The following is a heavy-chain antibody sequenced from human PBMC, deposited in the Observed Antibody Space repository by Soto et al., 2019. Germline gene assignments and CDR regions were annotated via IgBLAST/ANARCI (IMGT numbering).Heavy chain of an antibody. Sequence: QVQLVQSGAEVNKPGASVKVSCKASGYTFTTYGMSWVRQAPGQGLDWMGWISTYNGNTKYAERLQGRVTMTTDTTTSTADMELRSLRSDDTAVYYCARGPTEYYDNSGDYFLDYWGQGTLVTVSS. J-gene: IGHJ4*02. D-gene: IGHD3-22*01. CDR3: ARGPTEYYDNSGDYFLDY. V-gene: IGHV1-18*01. CDR2: ISTYNGNT. CDR1: GYTFTTYG.